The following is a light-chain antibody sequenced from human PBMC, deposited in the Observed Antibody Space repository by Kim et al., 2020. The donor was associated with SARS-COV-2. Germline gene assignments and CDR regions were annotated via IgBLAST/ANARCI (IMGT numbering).Light chain of an antibody. CDR1: SLRSYS. CDR2: AKT. V-gene: IGLV3-19*01. Sequence: LGQTVRITCQGDSLRSYSASWYQHKPGQAPVLVFYAKTIRPSGIPDRFSGSSSGKTASLTITGAPADDVADYFCPSRAARGSHPLLFGGGTQLTVL. CDR3: PSRAARGSHPLL. J-gene: IGLJ2*01.